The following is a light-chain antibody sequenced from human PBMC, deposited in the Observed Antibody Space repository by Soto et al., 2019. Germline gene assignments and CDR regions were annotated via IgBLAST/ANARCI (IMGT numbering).Light chain of an antibody. V-gene: IGLV2-14*01. J-gene: IGLJ2*01. CDR1: SSDVGGYNY. CDR3: SSYTSSSTLKV. Sequence: QSALTQPASVSGSPGQSITISCTGTSSDVGGYNYVSWYQQHPGEAPKLMIYDVSNRPSGVSNRFSGSKSGNTASLTISGLQAEDEADYYCSSYTSSSTLKVFGGGTKLT. CDR2: DVS.